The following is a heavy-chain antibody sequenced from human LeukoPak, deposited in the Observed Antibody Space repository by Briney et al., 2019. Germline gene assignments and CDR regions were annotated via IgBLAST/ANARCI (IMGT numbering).Heavy chain of an antibody. J-gene: IGHJ4*02. CDR2: IYYRGDT. Sequence: SETLSLTCTVSGVSLSRSFYYWGWIRQSPGKGLEWIGNIYYRGDTYYNPSLESRLTISVDTSNNQFSLRLSSVTAADTAVYYCARRDYDYVWGTYRRYRPFDYWGQGTLVTVSS. CDR3: ARRDYDYVWGTYRRYRPFDY. D-gene: IGHD3-16*02. CDR1: GVSLSRSFYY. V-gene: IGHV4-39*01.